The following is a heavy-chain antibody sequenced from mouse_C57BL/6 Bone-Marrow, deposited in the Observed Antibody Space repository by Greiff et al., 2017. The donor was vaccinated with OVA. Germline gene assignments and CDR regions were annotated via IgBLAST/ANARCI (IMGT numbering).Heavy chain of an antibody. J-gene: IGHJ4*01. CDR1: GYTFTSYW. D-gene: IGHD1-1*01. CDR3: AIKEGFITTVVAPYYAMDY. V-gene: IGHV1-74*01. Sequence: QVQLQQPGAELVKPGASVKVSCKASGYTFTSYWMHWVKQRPGQGLEWIGRIHPSDSDTNYNQKFKGKATLTVDKSSSTAYMQLSSLTSEDSAVYYCAIKEGFITTVVAPYYAMDYWGQGTSVTVSS. CDR2: IHPSDSDT.